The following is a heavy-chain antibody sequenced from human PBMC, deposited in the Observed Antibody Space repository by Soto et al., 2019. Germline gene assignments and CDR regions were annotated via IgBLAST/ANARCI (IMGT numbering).Heavy chain of an antibody. D-gene: IGHD2-2*01. V-gene: IGHV1-2*02. CDR3: ARDVEYLRVPTALSMDV. J-gene: IGHJ6*02. CDR2: INPGSGDT. CDR1: GYTFTGYY. Sequence: ASVKVSCKASGYTFTGYYLHWVRQAPGQGLEGMGWINPGSGDTNYAQNFQDRVTMIRDTSISTAYLELSRLRSDDTAVYYCARDVEYLRVPTALSMDVWGQGTTVTVSS.